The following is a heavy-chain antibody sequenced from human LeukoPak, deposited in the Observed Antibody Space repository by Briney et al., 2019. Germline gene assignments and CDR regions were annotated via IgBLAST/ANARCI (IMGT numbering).Heavy chain of an antibody. Sequence: GRSLRLSCAASGFTFSSYAMHWVRQAPGKGLEWVAVISYDGSNKYYADSVKGRFTISRDNSKNTLYLQMNSLRAEDTAVYYCTAGDCSSTSCYLFYWGQGTLVTVSS. CDR1: GFTFSSYA. J-gene: IGHJ4*02. CDR2: ISYDGSNK. D-gene: IGHD2-2*01. CDR3: TAGDCSSTSCYLFY. V-gene: IGHV3-30-3*01.